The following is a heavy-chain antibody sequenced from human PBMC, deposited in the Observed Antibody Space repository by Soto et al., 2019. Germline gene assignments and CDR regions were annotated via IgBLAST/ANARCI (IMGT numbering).Heavy chain of an antibody. D-gene: IGHD3-3*01. V-gene: IGHV4-31*03. J-gene: IGHJ5*02. Sequence: QVQLQESGPGLVKPSQTLSLTCTVSGGSISSGDYYWSWIRQHPGKGLEWIGYIYYSGSTYYNPSLQSRVTISADTSKNQFPLKLSSVTAADTAVYYCARWWSGSRQGFDPWGQGTLVTVSS. CDR1: GGSISSGDYY. CDR3: ARWWSGSRQGFDP. CDR2: IYYSGST.